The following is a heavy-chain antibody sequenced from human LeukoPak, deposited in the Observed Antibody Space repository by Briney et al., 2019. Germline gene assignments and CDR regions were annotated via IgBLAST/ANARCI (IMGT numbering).Heavy chain of an antibody. CDR2: INPNSGGT. CDR3: ARENYYDSSGYDY. CDR1: GYTFTGYY. J-gene: IGHJ4*02. V-gene: IGHV1-2*06. D-gene: IGHD3-22*01. Sequence: ASVKVSCKASGYTFTGYYMHWVRQAPGQGLEWMGRINPNSGGTNYAQKFQGRVTMTRDTSISTAYMELSRLRSDDTAVYYCARENYYDSSGYDYWAREPWSPSPQ.